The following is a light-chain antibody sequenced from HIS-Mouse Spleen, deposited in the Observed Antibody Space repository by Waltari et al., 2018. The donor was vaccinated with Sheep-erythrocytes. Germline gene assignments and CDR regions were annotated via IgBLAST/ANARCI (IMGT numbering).Light chain of an antibody. Sequence: QSALTQPASVSGSPGQSITISCTGTSSDVGSYNLVSWYQQHPGKAPKLMIYEGSKRPSGVLTGCAGSKSGNTASLTSSGLQAEDEADYYCCSYAGSSTWVFGGGTKLTVL. CDR3: CSYAGSSTWV. CDR1: SSDVGSYNL. J-gene: IGLJ3*02. V-gene: IGLV2-23*01. CDR2: EGS.